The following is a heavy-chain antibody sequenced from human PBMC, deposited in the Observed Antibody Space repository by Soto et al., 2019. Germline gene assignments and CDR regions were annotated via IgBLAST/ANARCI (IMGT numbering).Heavy chain of an antibody. J-gene: IGHJ4*02. CDR1: GFAFSSYG. V-gene: IGHV3-30*03. CDR3: ARGLYHKYGHDY. CDR2: ISDDGSNK. Sequence: GGSLRLSCAASGFAFSSYGMHWVRQAPGKGLVWVSFISDDGSNKYYADPVKGRFTISRDNAKNTLYLQMNSLRAEDTAVYYCARGLYHKYGHDYWGQGTLVPVSS. D-gene: IGHD2-2*01.